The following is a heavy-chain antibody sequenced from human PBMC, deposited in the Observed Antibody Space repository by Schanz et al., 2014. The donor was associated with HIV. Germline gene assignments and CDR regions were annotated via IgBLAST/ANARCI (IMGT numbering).Heavy chain of an antibody. Sequence: QVQLVQSGAEVKKPGSSVKVSCKASGVTFNGYAISWVRQAPGQGLEWMGGIIPVVGTEDYAQKLQGRVTITADDSAGTAYMELSSLRSEDTAVYYCARGYYFDSSGDYYNYYFDYWGQGTLVTVSS. J-gene: IGHJ4*02. V-gene: IGHV1-69*01. CDR1: GVTFNGYA. CDR3: ARGYYFDSSGDYYNYYFDY. CDR2: IIPVVGTE. D-gene: IGHD3-22*01.